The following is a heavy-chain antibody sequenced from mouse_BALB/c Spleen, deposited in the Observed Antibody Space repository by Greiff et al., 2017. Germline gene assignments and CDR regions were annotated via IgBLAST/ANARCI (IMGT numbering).Heavy chain of an antibody. D-gene: IGHD1-1*01. CDR2: IDPANGNT. Sequence: EVQLQQSGAELVKPGASVKLSCTASGFNIKDTYMHWVKQRPEQGLEWIGRIDPANGNTKYDPKFQGKATITADTSSNTAYLQLSSLTSEDTAVYYCAREDYYGSSSDYWGQGTTLTVSS. V-gene: IGHV14-3*02. CDR3: AREDYYGSSSDY. J-gene: IGHJ2*01. CDR1: GFNIKDTY.